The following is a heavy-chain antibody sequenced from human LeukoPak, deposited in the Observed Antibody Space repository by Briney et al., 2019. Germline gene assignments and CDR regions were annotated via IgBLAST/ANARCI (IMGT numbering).Heavy chain of an antibody. CDR2: IKPDESEK. CDR3: ARVGDGATLEY. D-gene: IGHD1-26*01. Sequence: GGSLRLSCAVSGFTFSGYWMSWVRQAPGKGLEWVTNIKPDESEKYYVDSVKGRFTVSRDNAKNLVYLQMNSLRVEDTAVYYCARVGDGATLEYWGQGTLVTVSS. V-gene: IGHV3-7*01. CDR1: GFTFSGYW. J-gene: IGHJ4*02.